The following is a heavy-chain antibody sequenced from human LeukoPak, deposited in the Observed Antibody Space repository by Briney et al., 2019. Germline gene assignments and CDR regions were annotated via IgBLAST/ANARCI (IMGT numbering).Heavy chain of an antibody. CDR1: GGSISSYY. Sequence: SETLSLTCTVSGGSISSYYWSWGRQPPGKGLGWIGYAYYSGSTNYNPSPKSRVTISVDTTKNQFSLRLSSETAADTAVYYCARHHNWTYDYWGQGTLVTVSS. D-gene: IGHD1-7*01. CDR2: AYYSGST. J-gene: IGHJ4*02. CDR3: ARHHNWTYDY. V-gene: IGHV4-59*08.